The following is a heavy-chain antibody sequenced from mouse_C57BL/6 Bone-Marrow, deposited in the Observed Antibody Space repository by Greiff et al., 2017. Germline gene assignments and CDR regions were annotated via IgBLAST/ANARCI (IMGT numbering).Heavy chain of an antibody. Sequence: QVQLQQSGAELVRPGASVTLSCKASGYTFTDYEMHWVKQTPVHGLEWIGAIDPETGGTAYNQKFKGKAILTADKSSSTAYMELRSLTSEDSAVYYCTGHRQGSYDGMDYWGQGTSVTVSS. D-gene: IGHD2-12*01. CDR2: IDPETGGT. CDR3: TGHRQGSYDGMDY. CDR1: GYTFTDYE. V-gene: IGHV1-15*01. J-gene: IGHJ4*01.